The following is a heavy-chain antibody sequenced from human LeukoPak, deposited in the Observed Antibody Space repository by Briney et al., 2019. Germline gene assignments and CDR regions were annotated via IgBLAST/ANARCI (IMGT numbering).Heavy chain of an antibody. J-gene: IGHJ4*02. CDR3: SRGDYGSGSYIIDY. Sequence: GGSLRLSCTASGFTFGDYAMSWVRQAPGKGLEWVGFIRSKAYGGTTEYAASVKGRFTISRDDSKSVAYLQMNSLKTEDTAVYYCSRGDYGSGSYIIDYWGQGTLVTVSS. D-gene: IGHD3-10*01. CDR1: GFTFGDYA. CDR2: IRSKAYGGTT. V-gene: IGHV3-49*04.